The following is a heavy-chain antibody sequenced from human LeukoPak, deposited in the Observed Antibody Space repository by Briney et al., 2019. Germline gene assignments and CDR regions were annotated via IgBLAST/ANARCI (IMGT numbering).Heavy chain of an antibody. J-gene: IGHJ5*02. CDR1: GGTFSSYA. V-gene: IGHV1-69*05. Sequence: ASVKVSCKASGGTFSSYAISWVRQAPGQGLEWMGGIIPIFGTANYAQKFQGRVTITTDESTSTAYMELSSLRSEDTAVYYCARDRGSWFDPWGQGTLVTVSS. D-gene: IGHD3-10*01. CDR3: ARDRGSWFDP. CDR2: IIPIFGTA.